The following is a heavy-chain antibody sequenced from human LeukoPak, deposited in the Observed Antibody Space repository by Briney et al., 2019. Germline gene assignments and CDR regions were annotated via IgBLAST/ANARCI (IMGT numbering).Heavy chain of an antibody. V-gene: IGHV3-21*01. D-gene: IGHD2-15*01. J-gene: IGHJ4*02. Sequence: PGGSLRLSCAASGFTFSSYSMNWVRQAPGKGLEWVSSISSSSSSIYYADSVKGRFTISRDNAKNSLYLQMNSLRAEDTAVYYCARGRDIVVVVAATDYWGQGTLVTVSS. CDR1: GFTFSSYS. CDR3: ARGRDIVVVVAATDY. CDR2: ISSSSSSI.